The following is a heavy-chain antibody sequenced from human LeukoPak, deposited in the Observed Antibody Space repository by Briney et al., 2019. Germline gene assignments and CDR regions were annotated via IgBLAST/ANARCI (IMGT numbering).Heavy chain of an antibody. Sequence: TSETLSLTCTVSSGSISSYYWSWIRQPAGKGLDWIGRIYTSGSTNYNPSLKSRVTMSVDTSKNQFSLKLSSVTAADTAVYYCARDWYSSSWYPGYNWFDPWGQGTLVTVSS. CDR1: SGSISSYY. CDR3: ARDWYSSSWYPGYNWFDP. CDR2: IYTSGST. V-gene: IGHV4-4*07. J-gene: IGHJ5*02. D-gene: IGHD6-13*01.